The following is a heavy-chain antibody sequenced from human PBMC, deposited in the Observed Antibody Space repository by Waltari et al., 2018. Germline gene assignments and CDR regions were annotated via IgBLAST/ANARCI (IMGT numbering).Heavy chain of an antibody. Sequence: QVQLPESGPGLVKPSGPLSLTCAVSGGSISSSNWWSWVRHPPGKGLEWIGEIYHSGSTNYNPSLKSRVTISVDKSKNQFSLKLSSVTAADTAVYYCARDIQGVQSAYGMDVWGQGTTVTVSS. V-gene: IGHV4-4*02. CDR3: ARDIQGVQSAYGMDV. J-gene: IGHJ6*02. CDR1: GGSISSSNW. CDR2: IYHSGST. D-gene: IGHD3-10*01.